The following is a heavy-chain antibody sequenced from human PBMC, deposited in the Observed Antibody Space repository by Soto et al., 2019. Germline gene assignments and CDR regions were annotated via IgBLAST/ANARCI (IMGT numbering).Heavy chain of an antibody. CDR3: ARDQQWLVPGAFDI. J-gene: IGHJ3*02. CDR1: GYTFTSYA. Sequence: QVQLVQSGAEVKKPGASVKVSCKASGYTFTSYAMHWVRQAPGQRLEWMGWINAGNGNTKYSQKFQGRVTRTRDTSAITAYMELSSLRSEDTAVYYCARDQQWLVPGAFDIWGQGTMVTVSS. V-gene: IGHV1-3*01. CDR2: INAGNGNT. D-gene: IGHD6-19*01.